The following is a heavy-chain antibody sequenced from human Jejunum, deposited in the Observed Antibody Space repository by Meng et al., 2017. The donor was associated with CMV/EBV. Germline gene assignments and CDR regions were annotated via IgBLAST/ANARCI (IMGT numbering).Heavy chain of an antibody. V-gene: IGHV3-74*01. Sequence: GSLRLSGAASGFSISNYFMHWVRQAPGKGLVWVSRINSDGSDTKYADSVKGRFTISRDNAKNTVYLQMNSLRDEDTAIYYCVSVTNGWGQGILVTVSS. D-gene: IGHD4-17*01. CDR2: INSDGSDT. CDR3: VSVTNG. J-gene: IGHJ4*02. CDR1: GFSISNYF.